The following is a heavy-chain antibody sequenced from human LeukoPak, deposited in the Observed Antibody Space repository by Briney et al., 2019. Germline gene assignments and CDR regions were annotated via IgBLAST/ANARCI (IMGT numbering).Heavy chain of an antibody. V-gene: IGHV4-38-2*02. Sequence: SETLSLTCTVSGYSISSGYYGVWIRLPPGKGLAWIGSMYHSGSPYYKPSLKSRVTISLDTSKNQFSLKLRSVTAADTAVYYCARGQARLAWFDPWGKGTLVTVSS. CDR3: ARGQARLAWFDP. CDR2: MYHSGSP. CDR1: GYSISSGYY. J-gene: IGHJ5*02. D-gene: IGHD6-19*01.